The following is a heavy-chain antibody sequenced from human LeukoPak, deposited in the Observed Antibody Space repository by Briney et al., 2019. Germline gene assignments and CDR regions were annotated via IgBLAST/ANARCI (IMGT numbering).Heavy chain of an antibody. CDR2: ISAYNGNT. V-gene: IGHV1-18*04. D-gene: IGHD3-3*01. J-gene: IGHJ3*02. CDR1: GYTFTSYG. CDR3: ASSLEEASREAFDI. Sequence: ASVKVSCKASGYTFTSYGISWVRQAPGQGLEWMGWISAYNGNTNYAQKLQGRVTMTTDTSTSTAYMELRSLRSDDTAVYYCASSLEEASREAFDIWGQGTMVTVSS.